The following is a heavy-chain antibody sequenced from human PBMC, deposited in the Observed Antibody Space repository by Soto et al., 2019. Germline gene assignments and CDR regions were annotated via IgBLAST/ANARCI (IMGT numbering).Heavy chain of an antibody. CDR1: GGTLSSYA. CDR3: ARNHEGYDYVWGGAFDI. CDR2: IIPIFGTA. Sequence: KVSCKASGGTLSSYAISWVRQAPGQGLEWMGGIIPIFGTANYAQKFQGRVTITADESTSTAYMELSSLRSEDTAVYYCARNHEGYDYVWGGAFDIWGQGTMVTVSS. J-gene: IGHJ3*02. V-gene: IGHV1-69*01. D-gene: IGHD3-16*01.